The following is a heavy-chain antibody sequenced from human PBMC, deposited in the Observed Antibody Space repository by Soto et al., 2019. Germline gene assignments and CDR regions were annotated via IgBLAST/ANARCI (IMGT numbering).Heavy chain of an antibody. J-gene: IGHJ4*02. CDR3: AKALGELSPESYDY. CDR2: ISYDGSEK. D-gene: IGHD3-16*02. Sequence: QVQLVESGGGVVQPGRSLTLSCAASGFTFSSFAMHWVCQAPGKGLEWVAVISYDGSEKSYADSVKGRFIISRDNSKNTLILQMNSLRVDDTAVYYCAKALGELSPESYDYWGQGTLITVSS. CDR1: GFTFSSFA. V-gene: IGHV3-30*18.